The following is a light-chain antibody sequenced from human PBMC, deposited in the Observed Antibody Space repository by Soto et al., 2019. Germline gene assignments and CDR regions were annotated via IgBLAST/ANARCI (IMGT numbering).Light chain of an antibody. J-gene: IGKJ1*01. CDR1: QSVSSN. V-gene: IGKV3-15*01. CDR2: GAS. CDR3: QQSYSTFWT. Sequence: EIVMTQSPATLSVSPGERATLSCRASQSVSSNLAWYQQKPGQAPRLLIYGASTRATGIPARFSGSGSGTEFTLTISSLQPEDFATYYCQQSYSTFWTFGQGTKVDIK.